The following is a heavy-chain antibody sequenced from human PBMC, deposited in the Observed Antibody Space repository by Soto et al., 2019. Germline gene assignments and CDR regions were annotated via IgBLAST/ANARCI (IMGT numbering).Heavy chain of an antibody. J-gene: IGHJ5*01. CDR1: GYTFTNYW. CDR3: ARLVSLLQPIDS. D-gene: IGHD4-4*01. CDR2: IFPRDFDV. Sequence: RGESLKISCQTSGYTFTNYWIGWVRQMPGGGLEWLGLIFPRDFDVRYSPSFEGQVTISADRSTATAFLRWRSLEASDSALYFCARLVSLLQPIDSWGQRTPVTVSS. V-gene: IGHV5-51*01.